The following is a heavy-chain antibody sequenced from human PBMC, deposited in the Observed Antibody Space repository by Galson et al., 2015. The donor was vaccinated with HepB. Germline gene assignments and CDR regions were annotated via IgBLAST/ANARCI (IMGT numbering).Heavy chain of an antibody. Sequence: SLRLSCAASGFTFSSYGMHWVRQAPGKGLEWVAVISYDGSNKYYADSVKGRFTISRDNSKNTLYLQMNSLRAEDTAVYYCARGPDCGGDCYPGGFDYWGQGTLVTVSS. CDR1: GFTFSSYG. CDR2: ISYDGSNK. CDR3: ARGPDCGGDCYPGGFDY. D-gene: IGHD2-21*01. V-gene: IGHV3-30*03. J-gene: IGHJ4*02.